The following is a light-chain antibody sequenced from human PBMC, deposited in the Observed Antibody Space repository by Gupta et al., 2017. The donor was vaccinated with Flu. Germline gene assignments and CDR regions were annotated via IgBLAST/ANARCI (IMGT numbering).Light chain of an antibody. J-gene: IGKJ5*01. CDR1: QSVSSY. CDR3: QQRSNWPRTIT. V-gene: IGKV3-11*01. Sequence: IVLTQSPATLSLSPGERATLSCRASQSVSSYLAWYQQKPGQAPRPLIYDASNTATGIPARFSGSGSGTNFTLTISSLEPEDFAVYYCQQRSNWPRTITFGQGTRLEIK. CDR2: DAS.